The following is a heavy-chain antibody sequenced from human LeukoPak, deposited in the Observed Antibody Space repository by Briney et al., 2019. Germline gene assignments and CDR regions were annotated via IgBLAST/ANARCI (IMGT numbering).Heavy chain of an antibody. CDR3: AKDPGFEY. CDR2: ISGSSSYI. V-gene: IGHV3-21*01. J-gene: IGHJ4*02. Sequence: GGSLRLSCAASGFTFSSYSMNWVRQAPGKGLEWVSSISGSSSYIYYADSVKGRFSISRDNAKNSLYLQMNSLRAEDTAVYYCAKDPGFEYWGQGTLVTVSS. CDR1: GFTFSSYS.